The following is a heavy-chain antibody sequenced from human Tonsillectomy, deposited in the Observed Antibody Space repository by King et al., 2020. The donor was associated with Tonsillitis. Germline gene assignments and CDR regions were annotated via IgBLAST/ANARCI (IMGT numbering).Heavy chain of an antibody. CDR2: ISWNSGSI. D-gene: IGHD2-2*01. V-gene: IGHV3-9*01. CDR3: SKAYCSSTSCYLGYYYYMDV. Sequence: QLVQSGGGLVQPGRSLRLSCAASGFTFDDYAMHWVRQAPGKGLEWVSGISWNSGSIGYADSVKGRFTISRDNAKNSLYLQMNSLRAEDKALYYCSKAYCSSTSCYLGYYYYMDVWGKGTTVTVSS. J-gene: IGHJ6*03. CDR1: GFTFDDYA.